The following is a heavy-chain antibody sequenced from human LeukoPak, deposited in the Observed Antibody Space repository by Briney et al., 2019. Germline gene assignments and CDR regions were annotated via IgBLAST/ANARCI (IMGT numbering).Heavy chain of an antibody. CDR3: ARVFGSWFYFDL. Sequence: SETLSLTCTVSGGSISSNSFYWGWIRQPPGKGLEWIGNIYYSGSTVYNPSLKSRVTISVDTSKNQFSLKVTSVTAADAAVYYCARVFGSWFYFDLWGQGAPVTVSS. V-gene: IGHV4-39*07. CDR1: GGSISSNSFY. J-gene: IGHJ4*02. CDR2: IYYSGST. D-gene: IGHD6-13*01.